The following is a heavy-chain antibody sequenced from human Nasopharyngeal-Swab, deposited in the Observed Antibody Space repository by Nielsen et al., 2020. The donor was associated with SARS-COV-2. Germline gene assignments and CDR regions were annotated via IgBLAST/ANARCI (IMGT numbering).Heavy chain of an antibody. Sequence: GESLKISCEASGFTFSNAWMSWVRQAPGKGLEWVSSISSSSSYIYYADSVKGRFTISRDNAKNSLYLQMNSLRAEDTAVYYCARDRGITMPFDYWGQGTLVTVSS. CDR1: GFTFSNAW. D-gene: IGHD1-14*01. V-gene: IGHV3-21*01. CDR2: ISSSSSYI. CDR3: ARDRGITMPFDY. J-gene: IGHJ4*02.